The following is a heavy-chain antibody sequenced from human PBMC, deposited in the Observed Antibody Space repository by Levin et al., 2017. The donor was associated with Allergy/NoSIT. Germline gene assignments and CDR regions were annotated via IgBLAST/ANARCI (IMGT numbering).Heavy chain of an antibody. CDR1: GYTFTSYA. D-gene: IGHD3-10*01. J-gene: IGHJ4*02. CDR3: ARGTVWFRESPGGY. V-gene: IGHV1-3*01. Sequence: PGASVKVSCKASGYTFTSYAMHWVRQAPGQRLEWMGWINAGNGNTKYSQKFQGRVTITRDTSASTAYMELSSLRSEDTAVYYCARGTVWFRESPGGYWGQGTLVTVSS. CDR2: INAGNGNT.